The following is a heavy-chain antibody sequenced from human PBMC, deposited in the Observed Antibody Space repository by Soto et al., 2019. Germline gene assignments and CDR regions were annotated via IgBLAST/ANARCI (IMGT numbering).Heavy chain of an antibody. J-gene: IGHJ4*02. D-gene: IGHD6-13*01. CDR1: GASISNTNW. V-gene: IGHV4-4*02. CDR2: IYHSGTT. CDR3: AIPGAGDFDY. Sequence: QVQLQESGPGLVEPSGTLSLTCAVSGASISNTNWWNWVRQPPGKGLEWSGEIYHSGTTNCDPSLKSRVTISVDKSKNQFSLKLSSVTAADTAVYYCAIPGAGDFDYWGQGTLVTVSS.